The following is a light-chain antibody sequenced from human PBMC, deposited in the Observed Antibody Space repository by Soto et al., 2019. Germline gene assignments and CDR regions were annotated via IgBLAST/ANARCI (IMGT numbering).Light chain of an antibody. CDR1: SGDVGSYNL. CDR2: EAY. J-gene: IGLJ3*02. V-gene: IGLV2-23*01. Sequence: QSALTQPASVSGSPGQSITISCTGTSGDVGSYNLVSWYQQHPGKAPKLMISEAYKRPSGVSNRFSGSKSGNTASLTISGLQAEDEADYYCCSYAPSSTWVFGGGTKLNVL. CDR3: CSYAPSSTWV.